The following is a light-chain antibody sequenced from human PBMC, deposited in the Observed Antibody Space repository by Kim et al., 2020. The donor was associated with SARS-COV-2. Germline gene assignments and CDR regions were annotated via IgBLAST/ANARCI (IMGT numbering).Light chain of an antibody. CDR3: QSYDTSLSVWV. CDR1: TSNVGAGYD. Sequence: RLITSCTGSTSNVGAGYDVHWCQQLPGTAANLLIFANKNRPSGVPARFSGSKSGTSASLAITGLQAEDESDYFCQSYDTSLSVWVFGGGTQLTVL. J-gene: IGLJ3*02. CDR2: ANK. V-gene: IGLV1-40*01.